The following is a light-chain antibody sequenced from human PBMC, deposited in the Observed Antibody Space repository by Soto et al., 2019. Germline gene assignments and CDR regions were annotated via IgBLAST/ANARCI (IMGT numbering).Light chain of an antibody. V-gene: IGKV1-39*01. CDR1: QSISSY. CDR2: AAS. J-gene: IGKJ2*01. CDR3: QQSYSTPPT. Sequence: DIPMNQSPSSLSASVGDRVTITCRASQSISSYLNWYQQKPGKAPKLLIYAASSLQSGVPSRFSGSGSGTDFTLTISSLQPEDFATYYCQQSYSTPPTFGQGTKLEIK.